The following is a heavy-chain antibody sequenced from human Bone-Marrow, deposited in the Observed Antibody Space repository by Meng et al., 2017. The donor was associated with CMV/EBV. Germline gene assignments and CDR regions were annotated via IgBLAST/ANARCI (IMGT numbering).Heavy chain of an antibody. J-gene: IGHJ6*02. V-gene: IGHV3-30*02. CDR2: IRYDGSNK. D-gene: IGHD3-3*01. CDR3: ARDITPYYYYYGMDV. Sequence: GESLKISCAASGFAFSSYGMHWVRQAPGKGLEWVAFIRYDGSNKYYVDSVKGRFTISRDNSKNTLYLQMNSLRAEDTAVYYCARDITPYYYYYGMDVWGQGTTVTVSS. CDR1: GFAFSSYG.